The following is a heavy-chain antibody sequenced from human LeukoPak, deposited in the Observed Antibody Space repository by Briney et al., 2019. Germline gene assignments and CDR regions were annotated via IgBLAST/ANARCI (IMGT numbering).Heavy chain of an antibody. CDR1: GYTFTSYG. V-gene: IGHV1-18*01. CDR2: ISAYNGNT. J-gene: IGHJ4*02. Sequence: ASVKVSCKASGYTFTSYGISWVRQAPGQGLEWMGWISAYNGNTNYAQKFQGRVTMTRDTSISTAYMELSSLRSDDTAVYYCARGWGFGSIDYWGQGTLVTVSS. D-gene: IGHD7-27*01. CDR3: ARGWGFGSIDY.